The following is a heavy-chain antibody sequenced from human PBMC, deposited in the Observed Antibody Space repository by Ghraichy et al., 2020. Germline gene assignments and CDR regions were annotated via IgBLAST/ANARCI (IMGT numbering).Heavy chain of an antibody. J-gene: IGHJ6*02. Sequence: ASVKVSCKASGYTFTSYDINWVRQATGQGLEWMGWMNPNSGNTGYAQKFQGRVTMTRNTSISTAYMELSSLRSEDTAVYYCARVQTYSSSWYWGNYYYGMDVWGQGTTVTVSS. CDR2: MNPNSGNT. CDR3: ARVQTYSSSWYWGNYYYGMDV. D-gene: IGHD6-13*01. V-gene: IGHV1-8*01. CDR1: GYTFTSYD.